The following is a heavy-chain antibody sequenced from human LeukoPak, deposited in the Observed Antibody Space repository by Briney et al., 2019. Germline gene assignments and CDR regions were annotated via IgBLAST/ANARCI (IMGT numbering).Heavy chain of an antibody. CDR3: ARGGGTYWADH. J-gene: IGHJ1*01. Sequence: ASVKVSCKASGYIFIVYGLSWVRQAPGQGLEWMGWINTDNGQTDFAQKFQDRVIMTTDTSTSTAYLEVTSLRSDDTAVYYCARGGGTYWADHCGQGTLVTVSS. CDR2: INTDNGQT. D-gene: IGHD1-26*01. CDR1: GYIFIVYG. V-gene: IGHV1-18*01.